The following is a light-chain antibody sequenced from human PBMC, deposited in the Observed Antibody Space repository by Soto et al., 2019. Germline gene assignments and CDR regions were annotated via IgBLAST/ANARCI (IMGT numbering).Light chain of an antibody. Sequence: QSVLTQPPSVSAAPGQKVTVSCSGSGSNIETNYVSWYRQLPGTAPQLLIYENTLRPSGIPDRFSGSKSGTSATLGITGLQTGDEADYYCGTWDSSLSAGVFGTGTNLTVL. CDR2: ENT. J-gene: IGLJ1*01. V-gene: IGLV1-51*02. CDR1: GSNIETNY. CDR3: GTWDSSLSAGV.